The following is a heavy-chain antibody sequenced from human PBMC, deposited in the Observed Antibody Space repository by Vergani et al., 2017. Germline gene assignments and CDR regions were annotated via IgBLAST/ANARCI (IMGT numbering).Heavy chain of an antibody. CDR2: LNWSGNTT. CDR3: AGRHSATDHIDF. J-gene: IGHJ4*02. D-gene: IGHD1-26*01. Sequence: EVRLAGSGGGMVRPGGSLRLSCVTDGYTFDDYGVSWVRQAPGKGLEWFAGLNWSGNTTGYAESVKGRFTISRDNAEKSLYLQMNNLRAEDTAVYFCAGRHSATDHIDFWGQGTLVTVSS. CDR1: GYTFDDYG. V-gene: IGHV3-20*04.